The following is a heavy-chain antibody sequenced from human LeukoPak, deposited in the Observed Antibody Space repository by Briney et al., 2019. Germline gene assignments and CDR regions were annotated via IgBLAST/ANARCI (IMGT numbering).Heavy chain of an antibody. J-gene: IGHJ6*03. CDR3: ARDHEARGSVLWYYYYYMDV. D-gene: IGHD4/OR15-4a*01. Sequence: PGGSLRLSCAASGFTFDDYAMSWVRQPPGKGLEWVSGINCNGGSTRYADSVKGRFTISRDNAKNSLYLQMNSLRAEDTALYYCARDHEARGSVLWYYYYYMDVWGKGTTVTVSS. V-gene: IGHV3-20*04. CDR2: INCNGGST. CDR1: GFTFDDYA.